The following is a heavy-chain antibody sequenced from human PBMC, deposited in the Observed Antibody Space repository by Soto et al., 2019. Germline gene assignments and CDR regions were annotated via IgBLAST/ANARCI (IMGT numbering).Heavy chain of an antibody. Sequence: QLQLQESGPGLVKPSETLSLTCTVSGCSISSSRYYWGWIRQPPGKGLEWIGSIYYSGSTYYNPSLKSRVTISVDTSKNQFSLKLSSVTAADTAVYYCVTPGGGYSGYDLGPIDYWGQGTLVTVSS. CDR1: GCSISSSRYY. V-gene: IGHV4-39*01. J-gene: IGHJ4*02. CDR3: VTPGGGYSGYDLGPIDY. CDR2: IYYSGST. D-gene: IGHD5-12*01.